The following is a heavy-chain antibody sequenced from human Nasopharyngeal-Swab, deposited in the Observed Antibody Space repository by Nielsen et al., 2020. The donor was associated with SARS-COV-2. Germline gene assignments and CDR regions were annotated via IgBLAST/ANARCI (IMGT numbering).Heavy chain of an antibody. Sequence: SETLSLTCTVSGVSITSQYWSWIRQPPGKGLEWIGYISHNSGTNYKPPLKSRVTMFMDTSTNQFSLKLRSVTAADTAVDYCAKEGATGWFDPWGQGTLVTVSS. CDR2: ISHNSGT. J-gene: IGHJ5*02. CDR1: GVSITSQY. CDR3: AKEGATGWFDP. V-gene: IGHV4-59*11.